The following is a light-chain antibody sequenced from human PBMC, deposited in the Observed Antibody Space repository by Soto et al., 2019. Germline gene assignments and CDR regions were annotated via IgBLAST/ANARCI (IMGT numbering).Light chain of an antibody. J-gene: IGKJ4*01. CDR3: QQYNSWPLT. CDR2: GAS. Sequence: EIVMTQSPATLSVSPGERATLSCRASQSVSSNLAWYQKKPGQAPRLLIYGASTRATGIPARFSGSGSGTEFTLTISRLQSEDFAVYDCQQYNSWPLTFGGGTKVDIK. CDR1: QSVSSN. V-gene: IGKV3-15*01.